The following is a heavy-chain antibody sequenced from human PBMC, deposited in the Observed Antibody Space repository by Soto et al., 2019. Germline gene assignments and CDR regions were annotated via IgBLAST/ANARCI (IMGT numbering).Heavy chain of an antibody. CDR1: GGSISSSSYY. CDR2: IYYSGST. Sequence: SETLSVTCTVSGGSISSSSYYWGWIRQPPGKGLEWIGSIYYSGSTYYNPSLKSRVTISVDTSKNQFSLKLSSVTAADTAVYYCARGMTTVTTLDYCGQGTLVTVSS. D-gene: IGHD4-4*01. J-gene: IGHJ4*02. CDR3: ARGMTTVTTLDY. V-gene: IGHV4-39*07.